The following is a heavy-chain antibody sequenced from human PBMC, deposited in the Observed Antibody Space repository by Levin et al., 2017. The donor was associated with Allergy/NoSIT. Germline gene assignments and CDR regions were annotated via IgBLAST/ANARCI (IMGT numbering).Heavy chain of an antibody. CDR2: IWYDGSNE. J-gene: IGHJ6*02. V-gene: IGHV3-33*01. CDR1: GFPFSDYG. D-gene: IGHD2/OR15-2a*01. Sequence: PGGSLRLSCTASGFPFSDYGMHWVRQAPGKGPEWLAVIWYDGSNEYYADSVKGRFTISRDNSKNTLYLQMISLRVEDTALYYCASVLGLYGGYYYGMDVWGQGTTVTVSS. CDR3: ASVLGLYGGYYYGMDV.